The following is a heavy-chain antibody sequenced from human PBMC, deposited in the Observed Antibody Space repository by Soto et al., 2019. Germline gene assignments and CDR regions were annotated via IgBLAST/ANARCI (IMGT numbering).Heavy chain of an antibody. CDR3: ARDRVTMIVVVITNDAFDI. D-gene: IGHD3-22*01. CDR2: ISAYNGNT. Sequence: ASVKVSCKASGYTFTSYGISWVRQSPGQGLEWMGWISAYNGNTNYAQKLQGRVTMTTDTSTSTAYMELRSLRSDDTAVYYCARDRVTMIVVVITNDAFDIWGQGTMVTVSS. CDR1: GYTFTSYG. V-gene: IGHV1-18*01. J-gene: IGHJ3*02.